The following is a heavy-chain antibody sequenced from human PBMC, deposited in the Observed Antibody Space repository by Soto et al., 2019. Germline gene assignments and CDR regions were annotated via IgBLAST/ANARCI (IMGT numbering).Heavy chain of an antibody. Sequence: EVQLLESGGGLVQPGGSLRLSCAASGFTFSSYAMSWVRQAPGKGLEWVSAISGSGGSTYYADSVKGRFTISRDNSKNTLYLQMNSLRAEDTAVYYCAKFNWNYFFRYYYYGMDVWGQGTTVTVSS. D-gene: IGHD1-7*01. V-gene: IGHV3-23*01. J-gene: IGHJ6*02. CDR1: GFTFSSYA. CDR3: AKFNWNYFFRYYYYGMDV. CDR2: ISGSGGST.